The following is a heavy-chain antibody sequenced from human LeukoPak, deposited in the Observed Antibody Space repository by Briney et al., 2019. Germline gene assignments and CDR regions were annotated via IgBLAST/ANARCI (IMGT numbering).Heavy chain of an antibody. CDR1: GFTFSSYW. CDR2: ISGSGGST. Sequence: PGGSLRLSCVASGFTFSSYWMHWVRQDPRKGLVWVSAISGSGGSTYYADPVKGRFTISRDNSKNTLYLQMNSLRAEDTAVYYCARVLSGLKGAFDIWGQGTMVTVSS. D-gene: IGHD3-10*01. V-gene: IGHV3-23*01. CDR3: ARVLSGLKGAFDI. J-gene: IGHJ3*02.